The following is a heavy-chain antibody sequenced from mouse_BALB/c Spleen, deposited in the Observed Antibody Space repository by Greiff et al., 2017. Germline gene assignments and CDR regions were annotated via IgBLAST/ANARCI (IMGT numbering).Heavy chain of an antibody. J-gene: IGHJ2*01. CDR3: ARQDLTTEDD. D-gene: IGHD1-1*01. CDR1: GFTFSSYA. CDR2: ISSGGSYT. V-gene: IGHV5-9-3*01. Sequence: EVKLMESGGGLVKPGGSLKLSCAASGFTFSSYAMSWVRQTPEKRLEWVATISSGGSYTYYPDSVKGRFTISRDNAKNTLYLQMSSLRSEDTAMYYCARQDLTTEDDWGQGTTLTVSS.